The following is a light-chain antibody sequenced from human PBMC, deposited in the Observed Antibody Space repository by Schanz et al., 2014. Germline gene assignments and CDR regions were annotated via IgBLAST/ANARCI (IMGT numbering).Light chain of an antibody. Sequence: DIVMTQSPDSLAVSLGERATIHCKSSQSVLYSANNNNYLAWYQQKPGQPPKLLIYWASTRESGVPDRFTGSGSGTDFTLTISSLQAEDVAVYYCQQYYSTPPTFGGGTKVEIK. CDR2: WAS. CDR3: QQYYSTPPT. V-gene: IGKV4-1*01. CDR1: QSVLYSANNNNY. J-gene: IGKJ4*01.